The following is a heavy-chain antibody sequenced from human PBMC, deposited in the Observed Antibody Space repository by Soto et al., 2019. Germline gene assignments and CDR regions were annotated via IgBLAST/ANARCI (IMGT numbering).Heavy chain of an antibody. V-gene: IGHV3-74*01. D-gene: IGHD3-3*01. CDR2: INSDGSST. Sequence: WSLRLSCAASGFTFSSYWMHWVRQAPGKGLVWVSRINSDGSSTSYADSVKGRFTISRDNAKNTLYLQMNSLRAEDTAVYYCARTGETIFGVVNYYYYGMDVWGQGTTVTVSS. J-gene: IGHJ6*02. CDR3: ARTGETIFGVVNYYYYGMDV. CDR1: GFTFSSYW.